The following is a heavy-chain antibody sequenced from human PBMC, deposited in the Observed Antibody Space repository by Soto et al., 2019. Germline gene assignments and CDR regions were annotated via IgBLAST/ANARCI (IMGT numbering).Heavy chain of an antibody. D-gene: IGHD6-19*01. CDR1: GFIFRDYA. Sequence: VQLLESGGGLVQPGGSLRLSCAASGFIFRDYAMNWVRQAPGKGLEWVSDISGSGDSARYADSVKGRFTISRDNSRDTLYLQMRSLRVDDTAVYYCGRERRGSGWSVCDFWGQGDLVTVSS. CDR2: ISGSGDSA. J-gene: IGHJ4*02. CDR3: GRERRGSGWSVCDF. V-gene: IGHV3-23*01.